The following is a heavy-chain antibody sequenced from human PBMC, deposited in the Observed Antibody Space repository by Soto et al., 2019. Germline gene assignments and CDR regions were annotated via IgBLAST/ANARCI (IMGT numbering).Heavy chain of an antibody. J-gene: IGHJ3*02. D-gene: IGHD3-3*01. CDR1: GYTFTSYG. CDR2: ISAYNGNT. V-gene: IGHV1-18*01. Sequence: ASVKVSCKASGYTFTSYGISWVRQAPGQGLEWMGWISAYNGNTNYAQKLQGRVTMTTDTSTSTAYMELRSLRSDDTAVYYCARGPFSEVTIFGVVLPYAFDIWGQGTMVTVSS. CDR3: ARGPFSEVTIFGVVLPYAFDI.